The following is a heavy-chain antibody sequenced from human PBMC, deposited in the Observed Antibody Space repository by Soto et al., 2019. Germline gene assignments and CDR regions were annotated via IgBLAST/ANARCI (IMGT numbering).Heavy chain of an antibody. J-gene: IGHJ4*02. CDR2: ISYDGNIK. D-gene: IGHD3-10*01. CDR1: GFTFRSHS. V-gene: IGHV3-30-3*01. CDR3: AREWSTSGDLDY. Sequence: ESGGGVVQPGMSLRLSCAASGFTFRSHSIQWVRQAPGKGLEWVAVISYDGNIKYYADSVRGRFTISRDNSKNTLYLQMNSLRPEDTAVYYCAREWSTSGDLDYWGQGTLVIVSS.